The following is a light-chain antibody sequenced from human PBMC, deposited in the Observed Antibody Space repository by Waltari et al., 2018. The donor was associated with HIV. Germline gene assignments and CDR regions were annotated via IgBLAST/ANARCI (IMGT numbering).Light chain of an antibody. Sequence: QSVLTQPPSVSEAPGQRVTITCTWSSSDIGAQDDVHWYQHVPGTAPKVLLYGNSDRPSGVPDRFSGSKSGTSASLVITGLQAEDESNYYCQSYDSSLSAWVFGGGTKLTVL. J-gene: IGLJ3*02. CDR1: SSDIGAQDD. V-gene: IGLV1-40*01. CDR2: GNS. CDR3: QSYDSSLSAWV.